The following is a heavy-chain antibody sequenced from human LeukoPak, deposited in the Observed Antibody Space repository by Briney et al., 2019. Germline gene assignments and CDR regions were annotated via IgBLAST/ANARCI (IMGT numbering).Heavy chain of an antibody. V-gene: IGHV1-24*01. CDR3: ATSSDTAVPPFDY. D-gene: IGHD2-2*01. CDR1: GYTLTELS. CDR2: FDPEDGEA. Sequence: ASVKVSCKVSGYTLTELSMHWVRQAPGKGLEWMGGFDPEDGEAIYAQKFQGRVTMTEDTSTDTAYMELSSLRSEDTAVYYCATSSDTAVPPFDYWGQGTLVTVSS. J-gene: IGHJ4*02.